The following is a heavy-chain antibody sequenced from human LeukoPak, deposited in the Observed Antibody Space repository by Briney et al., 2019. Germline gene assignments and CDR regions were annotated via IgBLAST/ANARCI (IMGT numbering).Heavy chain of an antibody. CDR1: GFTFSSYA. V-gene: IGHV3-23*01. Sequence: GGSLRLSCAASGFTFSSYAMSWVRQAPGKGLEWVSALSGSGGSTYYADSVKGRFTISRDNSKNTVYLQMNNLRAEDTAVYYCAKDPLYTGSYHIDNWGQGTLVTVSS. J-gene: IGHJ4*02. D-gene: IGHD1-26*01. CDR3: AKDPLYTGSYHIDN. CDR2: LSGSGGST.